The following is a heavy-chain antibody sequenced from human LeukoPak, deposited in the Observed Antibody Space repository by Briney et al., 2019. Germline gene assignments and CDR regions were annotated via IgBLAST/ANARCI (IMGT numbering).Heavy chain of an antibody. CDR3: ARPYTDLYYYDSSGYYGY. CDR2: INPNSGGT. J-gene: IGHJ4*02. V-gene: IGHV1-2*06. D-gene: IGHD3-22*01. Sequence: ASVKVSCKASGYTFTGYYMHWVRQAPGQGLEWMGLINPNSGGTNYAQRFQGRVTMTRDTSISTAYMELSRLRSDDTAVYYCARPYTDLYYYDSSGYYGYWGQGTLVTVSS. CDR1: GYTFTGYY.